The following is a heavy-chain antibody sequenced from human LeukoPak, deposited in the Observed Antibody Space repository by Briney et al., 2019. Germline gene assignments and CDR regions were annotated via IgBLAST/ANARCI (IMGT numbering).Heavy chain of an antibody. CDR2: IYYSGST. D-gene: IGHD3-10*01. CDR1: GGSISSSSYY. V-gene: IGHV4-39*07. CDR3: ARGLVSRPMVRGPLSYYYMDV. Sequence: SETLSLTRTVSGGSISSSSYYWGWIRQPPGKGLEWIGSIYYSGSTYYNPSLKSRVTISVDTSKNQFSLKLSSVTAADTAVYYCARGLVSRPMVRGPLSYYYMDVWGKGTTVTVSS. J-gene: IGHJ6*03.